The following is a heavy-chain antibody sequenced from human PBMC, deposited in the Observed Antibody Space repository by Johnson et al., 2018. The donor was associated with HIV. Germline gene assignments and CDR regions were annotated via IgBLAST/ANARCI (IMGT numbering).Heavy chain of an antibody. CDR1: GFTFSDYY. Sequence: QVQLVESGGGLVKPGGSLRLSCAASGFTFSDYYMSWHRQAPGTGLEWVSYISSSGSTVYYADSVKGRFTISRDNAKNSLYLQMNSLRAEDTAVYYCARVAALYDAFDIWGQGTMVTVSS. CDR2: ISSSGSTV. D-gene: IGHD2-15*01. CDR3: ARVAALYDAFDI. V-gene: IGHV3-11*04. J-gene: IGHJ3*02.